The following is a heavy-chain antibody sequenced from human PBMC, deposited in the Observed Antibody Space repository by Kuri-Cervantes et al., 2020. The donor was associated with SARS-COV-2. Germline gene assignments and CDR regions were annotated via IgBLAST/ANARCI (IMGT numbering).Heavy chain of an antibody. CDR1: VYSFTSHD. CDR3: ARGRLTRDY. J-gene: IGHJ4*02. V-gene: IGHV1-2*02. Sequence: ASVKVPCKPSVYSFTSHDISWVRQAPGQGLEWMGWINPNSGGTNYAQKFQGRVTMNRDTSISTAHMEPSRLISDDTAVYYCARGRLTRDYWGQGTLVTVSS. D-gene: IGHD4/OR15-4a*01. CDR2: INPNSGGT.